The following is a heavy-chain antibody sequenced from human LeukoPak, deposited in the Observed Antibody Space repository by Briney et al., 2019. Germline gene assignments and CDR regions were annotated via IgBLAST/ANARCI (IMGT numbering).Heavy chain of an antibody. CDR2: ISYDGSNK. V-gene: IGHV3-30-3*01. Sequence: GGSLRLSCAASGFTFSSYAMHWVRQAPGKGLEWVAVISYDGSNKYYADSVKGRFTISRDNSKNTLYLQMNSLRAEDTAVYYCARGPSLPFDYWGQGTLVTVSS. CDR3: ARGPSLPFDY. CDR1: GFTFSSYA. J-gene: IGHJ4*02.